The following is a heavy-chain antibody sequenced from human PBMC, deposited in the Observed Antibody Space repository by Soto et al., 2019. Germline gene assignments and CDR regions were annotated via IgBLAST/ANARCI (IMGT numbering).Heavy chain of an antibody. D-gene: IGHD6-19*01. CDR1: GFTFSDYA. J-gene: IGHJ4*02. V-gene: IGHV3-30*18. CDR3: AKGGRQWLVTSDFNY. CDR2: VSHDGRNT. Sequence: VQLVESGGGVVQPGRSLRLSCAASGFTFSDYAMHWVRHAPGKGLEWVAVVSHDGRNTHYADSVKARFTISRDSSKNTVSLEMTILRAEYTAVYYCAKGGRQWLVTSDFNYWVQGALVTVSS.